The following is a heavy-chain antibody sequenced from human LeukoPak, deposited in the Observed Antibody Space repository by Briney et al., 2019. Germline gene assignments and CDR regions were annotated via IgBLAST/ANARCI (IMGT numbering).Heavy chain of an antibody. CDR3: ARNLVSYGIDY. Sequence: SETLSLTCTVSGGSISSYYWSWIRQPPGKGLEWIGYIYYSGSTNYNPSLKSRVTISVDTSKNQFSLKLSSVTAADTAVYYWARNLVSYGIDYWGQGTLVTVSS. CDR1: GGSISSYY. D-gene: IGHD5-18*01. V-gene: IGHV4-59*08. CDR2: IYYSGST. J-gene: IGHJ4*02.